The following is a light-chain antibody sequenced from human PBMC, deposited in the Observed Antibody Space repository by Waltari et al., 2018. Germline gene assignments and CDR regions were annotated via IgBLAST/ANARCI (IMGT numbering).Light chain of an antibody. J-gene: IGKJ4*01. CDR2: AAS. CDR3: QQSYSIPSLT. V-gene: IGKV1-39*01. CDR1: QSISSY. Sequence: DIQMTQSPSSLSASVGDRVTIPCRASQSISSYLNWYQQNPGKAPKLLIYAASSLQSGVPSRFSGSGSGTDFTLTISSLQPEDFATYYCQQSYSIPSLTFGGGTKVEIK.